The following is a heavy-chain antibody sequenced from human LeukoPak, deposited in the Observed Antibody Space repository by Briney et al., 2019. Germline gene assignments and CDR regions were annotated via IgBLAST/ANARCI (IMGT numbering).Heavy chain of an antibody. Sequence: GGPLRLSCAASGFTFSSNGMHWVRQAPGKGLEWVAVIWYDGSNKYYADSVKGRFTISRDNSKNTLYLQMNSLRDEDTAVYYCARDRGDGSGTYCDYWGRGTLVTVSS. CDR2: IWYDGSNK. V-gene: IGHV3-33*01. CDR1: GFTFSSNG. CDR3: ARDRGDGSGTYCDY. J-gene: IGHJ4*02. D-gene: IGHD3-10*01.